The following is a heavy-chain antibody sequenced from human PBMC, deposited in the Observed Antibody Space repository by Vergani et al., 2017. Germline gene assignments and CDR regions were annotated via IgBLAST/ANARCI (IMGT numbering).Heavy chain of an antibody. CDR3: ARVGQLERHLDY. V-gene: IGHV4-4*02. J-gene: IGHJ4*02. CDR1: RSSLSSTLL. D-gene: IGHD1-1*01. Sequence: QVQLQESGPGLVKPSGTLSLTSPVSRSSLSSTLLCSCVPHPPWTGLVLLWEIYHSGSTNYNPSLKSRVTISVDKSKNQFSLKLSSVTAADTAVYYCARVGQLERHLDYWGQGTLVTVSS. CDR2: IYHSGST.